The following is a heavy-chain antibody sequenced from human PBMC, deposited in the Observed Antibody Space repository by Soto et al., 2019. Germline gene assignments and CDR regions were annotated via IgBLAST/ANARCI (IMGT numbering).Heavy chain of an antibody. Sequence: PGGSLRLSCAASGFTFSTYHMHWVRQAPGKGLEWVAVIWSDGSNKYYADSVKGRFTISRDNSKNTLYLQMNSLKTEDTAVYYCTTLDLDYWGQGTLVTVSS. CDR2: IWSDGSNK. V-gene: IGHV3-33*01. CDR1: GFTFSTYH. CDR3: TTLDLDY. J-gene: IGHJ4*02.